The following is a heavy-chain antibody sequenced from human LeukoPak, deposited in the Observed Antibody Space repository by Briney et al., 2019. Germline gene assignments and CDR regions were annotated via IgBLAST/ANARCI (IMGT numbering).Heavy chain of an antibody. J-gene: IGHJ4*02. CDR1: GFTFSSYS. D-gene: IGHD1-26*01. CDR2: IQGDESAR. Sequence: GGSLRLSCAAPGFTFSSYSMNWVPQAPGKGLEWVGHIQGDESARHQADSVKGRFTISRDNAQRSVYLQMSRLRGEDTGVYYCARDVGGSLDYWGQGTLVTVSS. CDR3: ARDVGGSLDY. V-gene: IGHV3-7*01.